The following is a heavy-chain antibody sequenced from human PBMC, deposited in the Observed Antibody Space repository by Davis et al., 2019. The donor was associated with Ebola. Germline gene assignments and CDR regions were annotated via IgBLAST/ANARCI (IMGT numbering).Heavy chain of an antibody. D-gene: IGHD6-6*01. J-gene: IGHJ6*02. V-gene: IGHV3-53*05. CDR3: ARVYSSSSAFYGMDV. Sequence: GESLKISCAASGFTVSSNYMSWVRQAPGKGLEWVSVIYSGGSTYYADSVKGRFTISRDNSKNTLYLQMNSLRSEDTAVYYCARVYSSSSAFYGMDVWGQGTTVTVSS. CDR1: GFTVSSNY. CDR2: IYSGGST.